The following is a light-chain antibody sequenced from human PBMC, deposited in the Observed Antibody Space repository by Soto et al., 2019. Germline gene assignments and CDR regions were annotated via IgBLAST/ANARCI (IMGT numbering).Light chain of an antibody. V-gene: IGLV6-57*04. CDR2: ENN. CDR3: QSYDSDFGV. CDR1: SGSIANNY. Sequence: NFMLTQPHSVSESPGKTLSISCTRSSGSIANNYVQWYQQRPGSAPTTVIYENNQRLSGVPDRFSGSTDGSSNSASLTISGLQTEYEADYYCQSYDSDFGVFGGGTKLTVL. J-gene: IGLJ3*02.